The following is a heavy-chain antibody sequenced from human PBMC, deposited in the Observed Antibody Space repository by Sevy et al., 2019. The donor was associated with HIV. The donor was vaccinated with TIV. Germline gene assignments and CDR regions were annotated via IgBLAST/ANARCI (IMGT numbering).Heavy chain of an antibody. D-gene: IGHD2-21*02. CDR3: ARGGDDGAFDI. Sequence: GGSLRLSCAASGFTFSSYWMSWVRQAPGKGLEWVANIKQGGSERYYWGSGKGRFTISRDNARNSLYLQMNSLRAEDTAVYYCARGGDDGAFDIWGQGTMVTVSS. V-gene: IGHV3-7*01. CDR2: IKQGGSER. J-gene: IGHJ3*02. CDR1: GFTFSSYW.